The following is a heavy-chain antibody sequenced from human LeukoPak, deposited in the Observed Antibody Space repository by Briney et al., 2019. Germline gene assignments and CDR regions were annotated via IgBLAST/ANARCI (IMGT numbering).Heavy chain of an antibody. Sequence: GGSLRLSCAASGFTFSSYGMHWVRQAPGKGLEWVAFIRYEGSTKYYADSVKGRFTISRDNSKNTLYLQMNSLRAEDTAVYYCAKLYSGSLYWGQGTLVTVSS. CDR2: IRYEGSTK. J-gene: IGHJ4*02. D-gene: IGHD1-26*01. CDR1: GFTFSSYG. V-gene: IGHV3-30*02. CDR3: AKLYSGSLY.